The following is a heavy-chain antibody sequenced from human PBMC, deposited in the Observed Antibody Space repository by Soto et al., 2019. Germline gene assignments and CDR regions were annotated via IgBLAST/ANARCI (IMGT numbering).Heavy chain of an antibody. D-gene: IGHD4-17*01. Sequence: ASVKVCGKASGYTFTSYGISWVQQAPGQGLEWMGWISAYNGNTNYAQKLQGRVTMTTDTSTSTAYMELRSLRSDDTAVYYCARDQEQGSVTTVSGYWGQGTLVTVSS. J-gene: IGHJ4*02. CDR1: GYTFTSYG. V-gene: IGHV1-18*01. CDR2: ISAYNGNT. CDR3: ARDQEQGSVTTVSGY.